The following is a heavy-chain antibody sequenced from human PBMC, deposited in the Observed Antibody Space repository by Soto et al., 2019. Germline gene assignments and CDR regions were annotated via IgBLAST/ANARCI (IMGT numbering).Heavy chain of an antibody. Sequence: GGSLRLSCAASGFTFSSYSMNWVRQAPGKGLEWVSSISSSSSHIYYADSVKGRFTISRDNAKNSLYLQMNSLRAEDTAVYYCARGVIAVAGPIWGQGTLVTVSS. V-gene: IGHV3-21*01. CDR1: GFTFSSYS. D-gene: IGHD6-19*01. CDR2: ISSSSSHI. CDR3: ARGVIAVAGPI. J-gene: IGHJ4*02.